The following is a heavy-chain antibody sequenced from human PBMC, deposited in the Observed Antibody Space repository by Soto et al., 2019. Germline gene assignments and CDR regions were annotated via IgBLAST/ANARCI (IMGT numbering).Heavy chain of an antibody. CDR2: ISPYNGKT. J-gene: IGHJ4*02. CDR3: ARPYDSSQSPRFDY. V-gene: IGHV1-18*01. D-gene: IGHD3-22*01. CDR1: GHTLTELS. Sequence: ASVKVSCKISGHTLTELSIHWVRQAPGQGLEWMGWISPYNGKTNYAQNLQGRVSMTTDTSTTTAYMELRSLRSDDTAVYYCARPYDSSQSPRFDYWGQGTLVTVSS.